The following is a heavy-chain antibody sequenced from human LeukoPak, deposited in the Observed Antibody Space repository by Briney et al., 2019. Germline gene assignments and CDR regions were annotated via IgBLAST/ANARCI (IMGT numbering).Heavy chain of an antibody. V-gene: IGHV4-34*01. D-gene: IGHD1-26*01. Sequence: SETLSLTCAVYGGSFSGYYWSWIRQPPGKGPEWIGEINHSGSTNYNPSLKSRVTIPVDTSKNQFSLKLSSVTAADTAVYYCARDASGSYNYWGQGTLVTVSS. CDR3: ARDASGSYNY. J-gene: IGHJ4*02. CDR2: INHSGST. CDR1: GGSFSGYY.